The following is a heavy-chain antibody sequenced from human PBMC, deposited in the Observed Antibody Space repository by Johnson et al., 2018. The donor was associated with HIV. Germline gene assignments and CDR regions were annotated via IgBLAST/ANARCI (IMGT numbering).Heavy chain of an antibody. J-gene: IGHJ1*01. D-gene: IGHD3-10*01. V-gene: IGHV3-66*03. CDR3: AREGGGTVVLGEHVRGLLDLRWAM. CDR1: GLSVSINY. CDR2: IHSGGST. Sequence: VQLVESGGGLIQPGGSLRLSCAVSGLSVSINYITWVRQAPGKGLEWVSVIHSGGSTYYADSVEGRFTISRDNSKNTLFLQMNSLRAEDTSVYYCAREGGGTVVLGEHVRGLLDLRWAMWG.